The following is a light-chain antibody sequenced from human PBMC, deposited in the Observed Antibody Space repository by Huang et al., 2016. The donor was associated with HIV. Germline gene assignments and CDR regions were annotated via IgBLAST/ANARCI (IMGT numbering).Light chain of an antibody. Sequence: EIVLTQSPGTLSLSPGERATLSCGASQNIRTYLAWFQQKPGQTPRLLIDGASNRATGVPDRFSGSGSGTDFTLTISRLEPEDFAVYYCQQYGRSPYTFGQGTKLEVK. J-gene: IGKJ2*01. CDR3: QQYGRSPYT. CDR2: GAS. CDR1: QNIRTY. V-gene: IGKV3-20*01.